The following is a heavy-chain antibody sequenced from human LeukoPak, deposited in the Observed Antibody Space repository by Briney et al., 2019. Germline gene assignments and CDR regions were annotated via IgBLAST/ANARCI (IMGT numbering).Heavy chain of an antibody. CDR2: IIPIFGTA. CDR3: ARGNSVRDEAWWFNP. D-gene: IGHD5-24*01. CDR1: GGTFSSYA. Sequence: ASVKVSCKASGGTFSSYAISWVRQAPGQGLEWMGGIIPIFGTANYAQKFQGRVTITADKSTSTAYMELSSLRSGDTAVYYCARGNSVRDEAWWFNPWGQGTLVTVSS. V-gene: IGHV1-69*06. J-gene: IGHJ5*02.